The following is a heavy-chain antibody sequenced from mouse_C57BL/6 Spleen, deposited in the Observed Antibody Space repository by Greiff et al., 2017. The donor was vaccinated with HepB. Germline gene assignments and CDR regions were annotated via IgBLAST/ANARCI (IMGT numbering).Heavy chain of an antibody. D-gene: IGHD1-1*01. V-gene: IGHV1-81*01. J-gene: IGHJ3*01. Sequence: VQLQQSGAELARPGASVKLSCKASGYTFTSYGISWVKQRTGQGLEWIGEIYPRSGNTYYNEKFKGKATLTADKSSSTAYMELRSLTSEDSAVYFCASAYYYGSSYDGFAYWGQGTLVTVSA. CDR1: GYTFTSYG. CDR3: ASAYYYGSSYDGFAY. CDR2: IYPRSGNT.